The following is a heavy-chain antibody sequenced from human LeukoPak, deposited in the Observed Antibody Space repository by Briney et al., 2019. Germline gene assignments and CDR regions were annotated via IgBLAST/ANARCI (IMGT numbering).Heavy chain of an antibody. V-gene: IGHV3-21*01. CDR2: ISSSSTYI. D-gene: IGHD3-10*01. J-gene: IGHJ4*02. Sequence: GGSLRLSCAASGFTSSIYSMNWVRQAPGKGLEWVSSISSSSTYIYYADSVKGRFTISRDNAKNSLYLQMNSLRAEDTAVYYCARDLMVRGVINPFDYWGQGTLVTVSS. CDR3: ARDLMVRGVINPFDY. CDR1: GFTSSIYS.